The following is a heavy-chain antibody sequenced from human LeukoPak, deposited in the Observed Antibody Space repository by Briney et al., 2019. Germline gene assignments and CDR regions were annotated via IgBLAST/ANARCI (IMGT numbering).Heavy chain of an antibody. CDR1: GYSFTSYW. V-gene: IGHV5-10-1*01. Sequence: GGSLRLSRKGSGYSFTSYWITWGRQMPGKGREWMGRIDPSDSYTNYSPSFQGHVTISVDKSISTAYLQWSSLKASDTAMYYCARQGCSSNSCPGDFDYWGQGTLVTVSS. J-gene: IGHJ4*02. D-gene: IGHD2-2*01. CDR3: ARQGCSSNSCPGDFDY. CDR2: IDPSDSYT.